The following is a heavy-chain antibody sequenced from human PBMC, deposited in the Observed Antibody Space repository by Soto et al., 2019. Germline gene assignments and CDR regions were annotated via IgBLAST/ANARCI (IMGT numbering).Heavy chain of an antibody. V-gene: IGHV3-23*01. CDR2: IRVSGGST. CDR3: AKDRDNYTSNAFYI. Sequence: EVQLLESGGGLVQPGGSLRLACAASGFTFSSYAMSWVRQAPGKELEWVSDIRVSGGSTYYADSVKGRFTSSRDTSKNRLYLQMNILSAEDTAVYYCAKDRDNYTSNAFYIWCQGTMVTVS. D-gene: IGHD1-1*01. CDR1: GFTFSSYA. J-gene: IGHJ3*02.